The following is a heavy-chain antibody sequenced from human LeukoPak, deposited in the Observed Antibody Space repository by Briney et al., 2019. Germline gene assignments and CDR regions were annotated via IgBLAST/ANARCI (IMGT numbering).Heavy chain of an antibody. J-gene: IGHJ4*02. CDR1: GGSISSHY. Sequence: PSETLSLTCTASGGSISSHYWSWIRQPAGKGLEWIGRIYSTGSTNYNPSLKSRVTMSVDTSKNQFSLRLRSVTAADTAVYYCARQIASASTAGFDFWGQGALVTVSS. CDR2: IYSTGST. V-gene: IGHV4-4*07. D-gene: IGHD6-13*01. CDR3: ARQIASASTAGFDF.